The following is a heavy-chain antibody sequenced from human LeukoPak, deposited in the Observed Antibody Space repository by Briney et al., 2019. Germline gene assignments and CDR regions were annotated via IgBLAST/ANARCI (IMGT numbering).Heavy chain of an antibody. J-gene: IGHJ6*02. V-gene: IGHV1-69*02. Sequence: ASVTVSCKASGGTFSSYTISWVRQAPGQGREWMGSINHNLGIANYGQKFQGRVTMTADNSTSTAYVELSSLSAEDTAGYYCSGWCSSTSCYDRDYYYYGMDVWGQGTTGTVSS. CDR3: SGWCSSTSCYDRDYYYYGMDV. CDR2: INHNLGIA. CDR1: GGTFSSYT. D-gene: IGHD2-2*01.